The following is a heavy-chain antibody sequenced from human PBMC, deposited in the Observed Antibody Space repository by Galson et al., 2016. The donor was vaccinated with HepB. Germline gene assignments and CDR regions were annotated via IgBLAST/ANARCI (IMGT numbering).Heavy chain of an antibody. J-gene: IGHJ4*02. CDR1: GFTFSNYA. CDR3: AKDPIAVAGYYFDY. Sequence: SLRLSCAASGFTFSNYAMNWVRQAPGKGLEWVSGTSGSGSSTYYADAVKGRFTISRDNSKNTLYLQMNSLRAEDTAVYYCAKDPIAVAGYYFDYWGQGTLVTVSS. V-gene: IGHV3-23*01. CDR2: TSGSGSST. D-gene: IGHD6-19*01.